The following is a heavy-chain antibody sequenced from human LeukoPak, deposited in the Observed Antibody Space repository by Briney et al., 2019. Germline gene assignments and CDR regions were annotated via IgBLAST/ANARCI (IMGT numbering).Heavy chain of an antibody. CDR3: ASRPGIAVAGPNFDY. D-gene: IGHD6-19*01. V-gene: IGHV4-34*01. CDR2: INHSGST. CDR1: GGSFSGYY. J-gene: IGHJ4*02. Sequence: SETLSLTCAVYGGSFSGYYWSWIRQPPGKGLEWIGEINHSGSTNYNPSLKSRVTISVDTSKNQFSLELSSVTAADTAVYYCASRPGIAVAGPNFDYWGQGTLVTVSS.